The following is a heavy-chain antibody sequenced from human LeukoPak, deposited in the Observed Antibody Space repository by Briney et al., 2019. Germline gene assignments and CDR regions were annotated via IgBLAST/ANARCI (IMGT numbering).Heavy chain of an antibody. Sequence: PSETLSLTCTVSGASISNYYWIWIRQPAGKGPEWIGLIYTSGNTNYNPSLKSRVTVSVDTSKNQFSLKLSSVTAADTAVYYCARVRGITSMAYFDYWGQGTLVTVSS. V-gene: IGHV4-4*07. CDR3: ARVRGITSMAYFDY. CDR2: IYTSGNT. J-gene: IGHJ4*02. CDR1: GASISNYY. D-gene: IGHD5-18*01.